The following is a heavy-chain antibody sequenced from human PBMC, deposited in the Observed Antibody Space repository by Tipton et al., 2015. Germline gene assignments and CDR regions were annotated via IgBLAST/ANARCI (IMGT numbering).Heavy chain of an antibody. V-gene: IGHV1-69*01. D-gene: IGHD3-22*01. J-gene: IGHJ6*02. CDR3: ARDLLPSGYVLYYHGMDA. CDR2: IIPMLGTV. CDR1: GGIFSNYA. Sequence: QLVQSGAEVKKPGSSVKVSCKGSGGIFSNYAISWVRQAPGQGLEWMGGIIPMLGTVKYAQRFQDRVTITADESTSTVYMELRSLRSEDTAVFYCARDLLPSGYVLYYHGMDAWGQGTTVTVSS.